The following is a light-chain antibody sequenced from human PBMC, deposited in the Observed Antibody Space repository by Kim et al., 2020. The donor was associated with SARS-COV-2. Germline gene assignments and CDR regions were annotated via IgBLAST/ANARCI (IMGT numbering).Light chain of an antibody. V-gene: IGLV2-14*03. CDR3: ASFTSSSTWV. J-gene: IGLJ3*02. Sequence: QSALTQPASVSGSPGQSITISCTGTSRDIGNYNFVSWYQQHSGKVPKLIIYDVTKRPSGVSDRFSGSKSGNTASLTISGLQPEDESDYYCASFTSSSTWVFGGGTQLTVL. CDR2: DVT. CDR1: SRDIGNYNF.